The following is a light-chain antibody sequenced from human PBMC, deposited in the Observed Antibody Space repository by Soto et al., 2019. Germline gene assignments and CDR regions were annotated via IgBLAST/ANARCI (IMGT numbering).Light chain of an antibody. J-gene: IGKJ1*01. CDR1: QSVSSN. V-gene: IGKV3-15*01. Sequence: EIVMTHSPATLSVSPGERATLSCRASQSVSSNLAWYQQKPGQAPRLLIYGASTRATGIPARFSGSRSGTEFTLTISSLQSEDFAVYSCQQYNDWPRTFGQGTKVEIK. CDR3: QQYNDWPRT. CDR2: GAS.